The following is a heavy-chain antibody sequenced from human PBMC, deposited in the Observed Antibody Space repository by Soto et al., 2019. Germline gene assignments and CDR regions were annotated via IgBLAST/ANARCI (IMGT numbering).Heavy chain of an antibody. CDR3: AIKTRTVVAYYFDY. CDR1: GGSFSSDV. D-gene: IGHD3-16*01. Sequence: ASVKVSCKASGGSFSSDVISWVRQAPGQGPEWMGGIIPIFGTANYAQKFQGRVTITADESTSTVYMELNRLRSEDTALYYCAIKTRTVVAYYFDYWGQGTLVTVSS. V-gene: IGHV1-69*13. J-gene: IGHJ4*02. CDR2: IIPIFGTA.